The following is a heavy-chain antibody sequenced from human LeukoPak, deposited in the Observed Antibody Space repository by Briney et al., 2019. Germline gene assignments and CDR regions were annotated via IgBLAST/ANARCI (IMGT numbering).Heavy chain of an antibody. CDR1: VYTFTKYY. D-gene: IGHD6-6*01. J-gene: IGHJ5*02. CDR3: ARSEFSRAIYFDP. V-gene: IGHV1-46*01. Sequence: ASVTVSYKPSVYTFTKYYMHWVRQAPGRGLEWTGIIDPSGGSTTYSQNFQGRVTMTRDTSTSTVYMNLTSLRSEDTAVYYCARSEFSRAIYFDPWGQGTLVTVSS. CDR2: IDPSGGST.